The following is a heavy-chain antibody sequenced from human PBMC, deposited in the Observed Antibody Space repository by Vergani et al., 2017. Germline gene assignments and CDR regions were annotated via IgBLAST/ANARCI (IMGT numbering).Heavy chain of an antibody. V-gene: IGHV3-53*04. J-gene: IGHJ6*02. Sequence: EVQLVESGGGLVQPGGSLRLSCAASGFTVSSNYMSWVRQAPGKGLEWVSVIYSGGSTYYEDSVKGRFTISRHNSKNTLYLQMNSLRAEDTAVYYCARDMVRGDYYYGMDVWGQGTTVTVSS. D-gene: IGHD3-10*01. CDR3: ARDMVRGDYYYGMDV. CDR1: GFTVSSNY. CDR2: IYSGGST.